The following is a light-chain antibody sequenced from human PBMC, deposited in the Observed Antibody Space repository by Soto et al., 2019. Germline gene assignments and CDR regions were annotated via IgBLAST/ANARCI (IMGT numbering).Light chain of an antibody. CDR1: QDINNY. CDR2: DAS. V-gene: IGKV1-33*01. J-gene: IGKJ2*02. Sequence: DIQMTQSPSSLSASVGDRVTITCQASQDINNYLIWYQHKPGKAPKLLIYDASTLGTGVSSRFSGGGSGTHFTFTISSLQPEDIATYDCQQFDSVPCTFGQGTKLELK. CDR3: QQFDSVPCT.